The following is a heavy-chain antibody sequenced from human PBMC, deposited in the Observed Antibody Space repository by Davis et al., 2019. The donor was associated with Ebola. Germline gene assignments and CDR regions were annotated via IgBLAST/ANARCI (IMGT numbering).Heavy chain of an antibody. Sequence: GESLKISCAASGFTFSDYYMSWIRQAPGKGLEWVSYISSSGSTIYYADSVKGRFTISRDNAKNSLYLQMNSLRAEDTAVYYWARGPVRPHAFDIWGQGTMVTVSS. D-gene: IGHD6-6*01. J-gene: IGHJ3*02. CDR3: ARGPVRPHAFDI. CDR1: GFTFSDYY. V-gene: IGHV3-11*01. CDR2: ISSSGSTI.